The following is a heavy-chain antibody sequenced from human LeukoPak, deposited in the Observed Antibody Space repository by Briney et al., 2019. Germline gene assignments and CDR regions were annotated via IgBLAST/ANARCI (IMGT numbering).Heavy chain of an antibody. D-gene: IGHD2-21*02. CDR1: GGSISSSNS. J-gene: IGHJ3*02. CDR2: IYHSGST. V-gene: IGHV4-4*02. Sequence: PSGTLSLTCAVSGGSISSSNSWSWVRQPPGKGLEWIGEIYHSGSTNYNPSLKSRVTISVDKSKNQFSLKLSSVTAADTAVYYCASYCGGDCYSWGAFDIWGQGTMVTVSS. CDR3: ASYCGGDCYSWGAFDI.